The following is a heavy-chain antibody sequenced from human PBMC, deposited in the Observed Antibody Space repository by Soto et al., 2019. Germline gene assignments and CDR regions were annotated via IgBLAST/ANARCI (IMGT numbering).Heavy chain of an antibody. D-gene: IGHD1-26*01. CDR3: ARGAHSGSYYPVFDY. CDR2: IYYSGST. Sequence: ASETLSLTCTVSGGSISSGDYYWSWIRQPPGKGLEWIGYIYYSGSTYYNPSLKSRVTISVDTSKNQFSLKLSSVTAADTAVYYCARGAHSGSYYPVFDYWGQGTLVTVSS. CDR1: GGSISSGDYY. V-gene: IGHV4-30-4*01. J-gene: IGHJ4*02.